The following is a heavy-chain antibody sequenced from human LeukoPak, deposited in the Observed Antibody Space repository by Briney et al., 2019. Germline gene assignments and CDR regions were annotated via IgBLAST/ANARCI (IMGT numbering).Heavy chain of an antibody. J-gene: IGHJ6*03. D-gene: IGHD5-12*01. CDR1: GGSISSYY. CDR3: APSGVAPIFHYYYHMDV. V-gene: IGHV4-59*01. Sequence: SETLSLTCTVSGGSISSYYWSWIRQPPGKGLEWIGYIYYSGSTNYNPSLKSRVTISVDTSKNQLSLKLISVTAAATAVYYCAPSGVAPIFHYYYHMDVWGKGTPVTVFS. CDR2: IYYSGST.